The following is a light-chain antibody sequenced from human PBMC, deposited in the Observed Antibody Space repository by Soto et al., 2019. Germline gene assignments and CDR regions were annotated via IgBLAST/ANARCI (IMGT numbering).Light chain of an antibody. J-gene: IGKJ4*01. V-gene: IGKV3-20*01. CDR3: HQYGSSPLT. CDR2: GVS. Sequence: EIVLTQSPGTLSLSPGESGTISCRAGQTLSSSSLAWYQQKPGQAPRLLIYGVSNRASGIPDRFSGGGSGTDFTLTISRLEPEDFAVYYCHQYGSSPLTFGGGTKVEI. CDR1: QTLSSSS.